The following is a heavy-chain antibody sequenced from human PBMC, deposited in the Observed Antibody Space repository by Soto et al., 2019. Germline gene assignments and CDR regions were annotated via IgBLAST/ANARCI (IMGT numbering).Heavy chain of an antibody. V-gene: IGHV4-59*01. Sequence: QVQLQESGPGLVKPSETLSLTCTVSGGSISSYYWSWIRQPPGKGLEWIGYMYNTGSTVYNPSLKRRVTRSVDTAKNQFSLKRNAVSAADTAVYYCARDLWGYCGTDCYPLDVWGQGTTVTVS. J-gene: IGHJ6*02. CDR1: GGSISSYY. CDR2: MYNTGST. D-gene: IGHD2-21*02. CDR3: ARDLWGYCGTDCYPLDV.